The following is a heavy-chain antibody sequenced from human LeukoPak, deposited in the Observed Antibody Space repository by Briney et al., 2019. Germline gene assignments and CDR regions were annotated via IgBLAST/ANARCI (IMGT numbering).Heavy chain of an antibody. CDR1: GGSISSYY. CDR2: IYYSGCA. Sequence: SESLSLTCIVSGGSISSYYWSWIRQPPGKGLEWIGYIYYSGCADYNTSLKSRVTISVDTSKNQFSLKLNSVTAADTAVYYCARVGDSSGYSAVDYWGQGTLVTVSS. J-gene: IGHJ4*02. D-gene: IGHD3-22*01. V-gene: IGHV4-59*01. CDR3: ARVGDSSGYSAVDY.